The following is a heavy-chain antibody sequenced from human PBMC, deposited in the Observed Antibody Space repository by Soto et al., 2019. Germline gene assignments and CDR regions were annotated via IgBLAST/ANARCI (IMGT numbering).Heavy chain of an antibody. V-gene: IGHV4-34*01. CDR1: DWSFSDYY. CDR3: ATGSRPRGVPRRIWFDP. CDR2: INHSGST. D-gene: IGHD3-10*01. Sequence: PSETLSLTCAVYDWSFSDYYWNWIRQPPGKGLEWIGEINHSGSTNYNPSLKSRVTISVDTSKNQFSLNLSSVTAADTAVYYCATGSRPRGVPRRIWFDPWGQGTLVTVSS. J-gene: IGHJ5*02.